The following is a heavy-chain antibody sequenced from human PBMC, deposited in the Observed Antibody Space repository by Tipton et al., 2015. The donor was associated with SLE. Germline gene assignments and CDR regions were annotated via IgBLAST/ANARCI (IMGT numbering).Heavy chain of an antibody. D-gene: IGHD6-19*01. CDR2: IYHSGST. V-gene: IGHV4-34*01. CDR3: ASLYSSGWYPRFDP. CDR1: GGSFSGYY. J-gene: IGHJ5*02. Sequence: TLSLTCAVYGGSFSGYYWSWIRQPPGKGLEWIGEIYHSGSTNYNPSLKSRVTISVDKSKNQFSLKLSSVTAADTAVYYCASLYSSGWYPRFDPWGQGTLVTVSS.